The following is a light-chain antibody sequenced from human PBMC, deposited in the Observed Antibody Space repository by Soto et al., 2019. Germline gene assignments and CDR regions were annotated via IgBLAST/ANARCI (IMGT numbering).Light chain of an antibody. CDR1: SSDVGGYNY. CDR3: CSYAGSYTVV. Sequence: QSVLTQSRSVSGSPGQSVTISCTGTSSDVGGYNYVSWYPQHPGKAPKLMIYDVSKRPSGVPDRFSGSKSGNTASLTISGLQDEDEDDYYCCSYAGSYTVVFGGGTKLTVL. V-gene: IGLV2-11*01. J-gene: IGLJ2*01. CDR2: DVS.